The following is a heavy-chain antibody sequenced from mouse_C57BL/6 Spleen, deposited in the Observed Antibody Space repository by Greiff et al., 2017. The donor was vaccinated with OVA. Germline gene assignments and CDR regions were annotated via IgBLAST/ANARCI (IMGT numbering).Heavy chain of an antibody. CDR1: GYTFTSYW. J-gene: IGHJ1*03. V-gene: IGHV1-59*01. Sequence: QVHVKQSGAELVRPGTSVKLSCKASGYTFTSYWMHWVKQRPGQGLEWIGVIDPSDSYTNYNQKFKGKATLTVDTSSSTAYMQLSSLTSDDSAVYYCAIYYGSSYGYFDVWGTGTTVTVSS. CDR2: IDPSDSYT. CDR3: AIYYGSSYGYFDV. D-gene: IGHD1-1*01.